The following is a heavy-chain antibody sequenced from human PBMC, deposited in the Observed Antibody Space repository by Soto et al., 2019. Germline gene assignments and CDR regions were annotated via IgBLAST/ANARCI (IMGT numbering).Heavy chain of an antibody. Sequence: ESGGGVVQPGRSLRLSCAASGFTFSSYAMHWVRQAPGKGLEWVAVISYDGSNKYYADSVKGRFTISRDNSKNTLYLQMNSLRAEDTAVYYCARDEHKGFDYWGQGTLVTVSS. CDR1: GFTFSSYA. CDR2: ISYDGSNK. V-gene: IGHV3-30-3*01. J-gene: IGHJ4*02. CDR3: ARDEHKGFDY.